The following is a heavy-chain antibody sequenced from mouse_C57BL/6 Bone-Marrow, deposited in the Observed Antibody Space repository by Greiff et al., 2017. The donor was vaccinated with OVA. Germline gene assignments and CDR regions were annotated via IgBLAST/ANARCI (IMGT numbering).Heavy chain of an antibody. CDR1: GYTFTSYW. V-gene: IGHV1-72*01. J-gene: IGHJ1*03. CDR3: ARRAYYSNWYFDV. CDR2: IDPNSGGT. D-gene: IGHD2-5*01. Sequence: QVQLKQPGAELVKPGASVKLSCKASGYTFTSYWMHWVKQRPGRGLEWIGRIDPNSGGTKYNEKFKSKATLTVDKPSSTAYMQLSSLTSEDSAVYYCARRAYYSNWYFDVWGTGTTVTVSS.